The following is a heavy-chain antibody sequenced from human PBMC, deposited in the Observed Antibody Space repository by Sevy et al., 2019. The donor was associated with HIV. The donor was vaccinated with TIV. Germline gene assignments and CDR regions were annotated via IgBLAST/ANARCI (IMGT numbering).Heavy chain of an antibody. CDR1: GFTFNTYA. V-gene: IGHV3-23*01. J-gene: IGHJ4*02. Sequence: GGSLRLSCAASGFTFNTYAMNWVRQAPGKGLEWVSAISYSGSTTHYADSVKGRFTISRDNSKNTLYLQMNSLRAEDTAVYYCAKDRVSGSYYSGDFDYWGQGTLVTVSS. CDR3: AKDRVSGSYYSGDFDY. D-gene: IGHD3-10*01. CDR2: ISYSGSTT.